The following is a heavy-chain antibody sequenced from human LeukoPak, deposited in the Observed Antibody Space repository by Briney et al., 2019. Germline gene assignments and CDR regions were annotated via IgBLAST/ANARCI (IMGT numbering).Heavy chain of an antibody. D-gene: IGHD3-3*01. CDR2: INPNSGGT. J-gene: IGHJ6*02. Sequence: AASVKVSCKASGYTFTGYYMHRVRQAPGQGLEWMGWINPNSGGTNYAQKFQGRVTMTRDTSISTAYMELSRLRSDDTAVYYCARGGGAHLRYYYYYGMDVWGQGTTVTVSS. CDR3: ARGGGAHLRYYYYYGMDV. CDR1: GYTFTGYY. V-gene: IGHV1-2*02.